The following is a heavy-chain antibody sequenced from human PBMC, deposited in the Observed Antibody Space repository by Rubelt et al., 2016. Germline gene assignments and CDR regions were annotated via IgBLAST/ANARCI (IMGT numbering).Heavy chain of an antibody. V-gene: IGHV3-23*01. Sequence: EVQLLESGGGLVQPGGSLRLSCAASGFTFSSYAMTWVRQAPGKGLEWVSVISGGGDSTYYADSVKGRFTISRDSSKNTLDLQMNSLTSEDTAVYYCAREAAGQDFDYWGQGTLVTVSS. D-gene: IGHD6-13*01. CDR3: AREAAGQDFDY. CDR2: ISGGGDST. J-gene: IGHJ4*02. CDR1: GFTFSSYA.